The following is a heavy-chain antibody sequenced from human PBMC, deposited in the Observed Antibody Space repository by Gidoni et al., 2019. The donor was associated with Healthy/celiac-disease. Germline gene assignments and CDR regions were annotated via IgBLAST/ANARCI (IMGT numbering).Heavy chain of an antibody. CDR3: AKAGPRHFFDY. Sequence: EVQLVESGGGLVHPGRSLRLSWAASVFTFDDYAMHWVRQAPGKGLEWVSGMSWNSGSIGYADSVKGRFTISRDNAKNSLYLQMNSLRAEDTALYYCAKAGPRHFFDYWGQGTLVTVSS. CDR1: VFTFDDYA. D-gene: IGHD7-27*01. CDR2: MSWNSGSI. V-gene: IGHV3-9*01. J-gene: IGHJ4*02.